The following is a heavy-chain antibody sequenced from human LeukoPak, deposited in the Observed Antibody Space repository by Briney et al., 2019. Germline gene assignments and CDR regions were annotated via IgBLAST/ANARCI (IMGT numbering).Heavy chain of an antibody. CDR1: GFTFEDYG. CDR3: AKGKTGRFLEWLLFDH. CDR2: INWSGERI. Sequence: PGGSLRLSCAASGFTFEDYGMSWVRQVPGKGLEWVSNINWSGERIGYADSVKGRFTISRDNGKNSLYLQMNSLRVEDTALYYCAKGKTGRFLEWLLFDHWGQGTLVTVSS. D-gene: IGHD3-3*01. J-gene: IGHJ4*02. V-gene: IGHV3-20*04.